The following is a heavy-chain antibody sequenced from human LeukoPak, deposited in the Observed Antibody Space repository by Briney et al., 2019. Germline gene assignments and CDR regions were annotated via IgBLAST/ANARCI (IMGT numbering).Heavy chain of an antibody. CDR1: GGSISSYY. CDR2: IYYSGST. J-gene: IGHJ4*02. D-gene: IGHD3-22*01. Sequence: SETLSLTCTVSGGSISSYYWNWIRQPPGKGLEWIGYIYYSGSTNYNPSLKSRVTISVDTSKDQVSLKLSSVTAADTAVYYCARLVYYDSSGYILDWGQGTLVTVSS. CDR3: ARLVYYDSSGYILD. V-gene: IGHV4-59*08.